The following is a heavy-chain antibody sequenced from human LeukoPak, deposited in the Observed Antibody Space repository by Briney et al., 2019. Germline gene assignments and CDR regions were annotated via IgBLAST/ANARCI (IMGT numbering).Heavy chain of an antibody. V-gene: IGHV3-23*01. D-gene: IGHD2-21*02. CDR3: AKTARRPRYYFDY. Sequence: TGGSLRLSCAASGFTFSSYAMSWVRQAPGKGLGWVSAISGSGGSTYYADSVKGRFTISRDNSKNTLYLQMNSLRAEDTAVYYCAKTARRPRYYFDYWGQGTLVTVSS. J-gene: IGHJ4*02. CDR2: ISGSGGST. CDR1: GFTFSSYA.